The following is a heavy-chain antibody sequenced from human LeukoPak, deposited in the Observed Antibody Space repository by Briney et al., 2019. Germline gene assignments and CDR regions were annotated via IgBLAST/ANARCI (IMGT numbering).Heavy chain of an antibody. D-gene: IGHD1-26*01. CDR1: GGSISSGDYY. Sequence: SQTLSLTCTVSGGSISSGDYYWSWIRQPPGKGLEWIGYIYYSGSTYYNPSLKSRVTISVDTSKNQFSLKLSSVTAADTAVYYCARSTSGSYFWADKWGQGTLVTVSS. CDR2: IYYSGST. J-gene: IGHJ4*02. V-gene: IGHV4-30-4*01. CDR3: ARSTSGSYFWADK.